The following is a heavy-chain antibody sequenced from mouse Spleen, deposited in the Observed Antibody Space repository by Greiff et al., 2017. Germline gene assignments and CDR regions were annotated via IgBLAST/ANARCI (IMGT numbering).Heavy chain of an antibody. CDR2: ISDGGSYT. Sequence: EVQVVESGGGLVKPGGSLKLSCAASGFTFSSYAMSWVRQTPEKRLEWVATISDGGSYTYYPDNVKGRFTISRDNAKNNLYLQMSHLKSEDTAMYYCARDKTGTRFDYWGQGTTLTVSS. CDR3: ARDKTGTRFDY. D-gene: IGHD4-1*01. V-gene: IGHV5-4*01. J-gene: IGHJ2*01. CDR1: GFTFSSYA.